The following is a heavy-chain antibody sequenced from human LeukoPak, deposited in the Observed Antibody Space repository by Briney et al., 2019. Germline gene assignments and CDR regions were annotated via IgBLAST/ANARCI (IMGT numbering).Heavy chain of an antibody. CDR1: GYTFTGYY. Sequence: EASVKVFCTASGYTFTGYYMHWVRQAPGQGLEWMGWINPNSGGTNYAQKFQGRVTMTRDTSISTAYMELSRLRSDDTAVYYCALLARAVTKALKRGVGLDYWGQGTLVTVSS. D-gene: IGHD4-17*01. CDR3: ALLARAVTKALKRGVGLDY. CDR2: INPNSGGT. J-gene: IGHJ4*02. V-gene: IGHV1-2*02.